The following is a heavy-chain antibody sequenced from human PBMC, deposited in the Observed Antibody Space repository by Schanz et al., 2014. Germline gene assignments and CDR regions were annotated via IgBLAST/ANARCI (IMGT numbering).Heavy chain of an antibody. D-gene: IGHD2-2*01. J-gene: IGHJ4*02. Sequence: EVQLVESGGGLVQPRGSLRLSCAASEFSFSSFGMNWVRQAPGKGLEWVSYISDSGDSTHYADSVKGRFTISRDNAKISLFLQMNSLSAEDTAVYYCAKVAPAATYLDSWGLGTLVTVSS. CDR2: ISDSGDST. CDR3: AKVAPAATYLDS. CDR1: EFSFSSFG. V-gene: IGHV3-48*04.